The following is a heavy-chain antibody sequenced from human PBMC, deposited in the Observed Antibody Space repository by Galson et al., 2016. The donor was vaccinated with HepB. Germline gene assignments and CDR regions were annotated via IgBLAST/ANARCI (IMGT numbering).Heavy chain of an antibody. CDR3: AKDSNNWSFDY. V-gene: IGHV1-46*01. CDR1: GYSFASYH. Sequence: SVKVSCKASGYSFASYHMQWVRQAPGQGLEWMGTIHPSGVTTRLAQEFQDGLTLTRDTPTSTFYLELTSLRSDDTAVYFCAKDSNNWSFDYWGQGTLVTVSS. J-gene: IGHJ4*02. D-gene: IGHD1-1*01. CDR2: IHPSGVTT.